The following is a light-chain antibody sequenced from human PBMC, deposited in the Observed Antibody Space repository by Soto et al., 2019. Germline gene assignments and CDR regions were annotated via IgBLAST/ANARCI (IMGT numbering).Light chain of an antibody. CDR3: LQDHNYPWT. CDR2: AAS. CDR1: QGIRND. Sequence: AIQMTQSPSSLSASAGDRVTITCRASQGIRNDLGWFQQKPGKAPNLLIYAASSLQSGVPSRFSGSGSGTDFSLTISSLQPEDFATYYCLQDHNYPWTFGQGTKVEVK. V-gene: IGKV1-6*01. J-gene: IGKJ1*01.